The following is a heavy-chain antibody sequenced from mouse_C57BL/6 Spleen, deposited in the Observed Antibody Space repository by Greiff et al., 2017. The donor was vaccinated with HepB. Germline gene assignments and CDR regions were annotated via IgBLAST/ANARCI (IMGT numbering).Heavy chain of an antibody. CDR3: TRERGTYFDY. D-gene: IGHD2-14*01. CDR2: IDPETGGT. J-gene: IGHJ2*01. V-gene: IGHV1-15*01. Sequence: QVQLQQSGAELVRPGASVTLSCKASGYTFTDYEMHWVKQTPVHGLEWIGAIDPETGGTAYNQKFKGKAILTADKSSSTAYMELRSLTSEDSAVYYCTRERGTYFDYWGQGTTLTVSS. CDR1: GYTFTDYE.